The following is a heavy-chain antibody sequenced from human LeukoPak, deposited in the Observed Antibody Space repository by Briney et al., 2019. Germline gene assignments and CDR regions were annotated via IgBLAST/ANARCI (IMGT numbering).Heavy chain of an antibody. D-gene: IGHD2-15*01. CDR2: INHNSVGT. Sequence: ASLKVSCKASGYTLTGYYMHWVRQAPGQGREWRGWINHNSVGTNYAPKFPGRVNLTRQTSIRTAYMELSWPRCAHTAVYYCTGDPERHCSGGSCSDYWGEGTLVSVSS. CDR1: GYTLTGYY. V-gene: IGHV1-2*02. CDR3: TGDPERHCSGGSCSDY. J-gene: IGHJ4*02.